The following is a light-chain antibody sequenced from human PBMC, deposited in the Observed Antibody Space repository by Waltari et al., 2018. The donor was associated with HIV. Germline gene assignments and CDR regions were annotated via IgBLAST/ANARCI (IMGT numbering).Light chain of an antibody. V-gene: IGKV2-30*01. CDR3: MEGTYWPYI. CDR1: QSLVYTDGNTY. CDR2: NVS. Sequence: VVMTQSPLSLPVTLGQPAAISCRSSQSLVYTDGNTYLTWFQQRPGQSPRRLIYNVSNRDSGVPDRFSGSGSGTDFTLKISRVEAEDVGVYFCMEGTYWPYIFGQGTKLEI. J-gene: IGKJ2*01.